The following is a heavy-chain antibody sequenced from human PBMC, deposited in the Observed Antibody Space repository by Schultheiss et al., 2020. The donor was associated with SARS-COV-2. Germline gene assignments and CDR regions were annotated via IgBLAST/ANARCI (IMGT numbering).Heavy chain of an antibody. J-gene: IGHJ4*02. CDR2: IYSGGST. V-gene: IGHV3-23*03. D-gene: IGHD6-19*01. CDR3: AKSPQYSSGWNTGGYYFDY. CDR1: GFTFSSYA. Sequence: GGSLRLSCAASGFTFSSYAMSWVRQAPGKGLEWVSVIYSGGSTYYADSVKGRFTISRDNSKNTLYLQMNSLRAEDTAVYYCAKSPQYSSGWNTGGYYFDYLCQRTLFTVSS.